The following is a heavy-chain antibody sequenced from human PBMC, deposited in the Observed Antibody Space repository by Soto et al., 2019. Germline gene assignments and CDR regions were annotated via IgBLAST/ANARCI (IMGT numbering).Heavy chain of an antibody. V-gene: IGHV3-9*01. CDR2: ISWNSGSI. CDR1: GFTFDDYG. CDR3: AKDIGDTAMPNNWFDP. D-gene: IGHD5-18*01. J-gene: IGHJ5*02. Sequence: EVQLVESGGGLVQPGRSLRLSCAASGFTFDDYGMHWVRQAPGKGLEWVSGISWNSGSIGYADSVKGRFTISRDNAKNSLYLQMNSLRAEDTALYYCAKDIGDTAMPNNWFDPWGQGTLVTVSS.